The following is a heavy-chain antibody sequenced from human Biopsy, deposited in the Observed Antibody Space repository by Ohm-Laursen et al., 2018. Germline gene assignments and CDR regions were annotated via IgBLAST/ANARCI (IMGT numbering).Heavy chain of an antibody. J-gene: IGHJ4*02. CDR2: FAPENGKT. D-gene: IGHD1-1*01. V-gene: IGHV1-24*01. CDR1: GYTLNELS. Sequence: ATVKISCKVSGYTLNELSMHWVRQVPGKGLEWMGGFAPENGKTIYAQKFQGRITMTEDTSTDTAYMELSSLRSEDTAVYYCAADINVWNVNYWGQGTQVTVSS. CDR3: AADINVWNVNY.